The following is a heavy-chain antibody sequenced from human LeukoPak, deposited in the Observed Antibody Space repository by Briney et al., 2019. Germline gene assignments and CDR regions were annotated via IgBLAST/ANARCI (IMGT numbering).Heavy chain of an antibody. CDR2: IYYSGST. J-gene: IGHJ4*02. V-gene: IGHV4-59*01. CDR1: GGSISSYS. D-gene: IGHD1-7*01. CDR3: ARARDWNYVPFDY. Sequence: SETLSLTCTVSGGSISSYSWSWIRQPPGKGLEWIGYIYYSGSTNYNPSLKSRVTISVDTSKNQFSLKLSSVTAADTAVYYCARARDWNYVPFDYWGQGTLVTVSS.